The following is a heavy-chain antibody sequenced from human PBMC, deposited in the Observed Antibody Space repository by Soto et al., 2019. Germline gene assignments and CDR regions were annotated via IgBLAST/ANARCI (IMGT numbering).Heavy chain of an antibody. Sequence: ASVKVSCKASGCTLTTYGIRWGGQAPGQGLEWMGWISGYNGHTKYAQKFQGRVTMTTDTSTSTVYMDLRSLRSDDTAVYYCARGTTVETGNYWGQGTLVTVSS. D-gene: IGHD4-17*01. J-gene: IGHJ4*02. CDR3: ARGTTVETGNY. CDR1: GCTLTTYG. V-gene: IGHV1-18*01. CDR2: ISGYNGHT.